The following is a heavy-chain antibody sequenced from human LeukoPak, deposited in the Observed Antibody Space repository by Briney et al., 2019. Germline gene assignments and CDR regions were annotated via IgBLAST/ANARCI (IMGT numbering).Heavy chain of an antibody. CDR1: GGSISSYY. D-gene: IGHD4-23*01. J-gene: IGHJ4*02. CDR3: ARSGTTVVTDFDY. CDR2: IYYSGST. Sequence: SETLFLTCTVSGGSISSYYWSWIRQPPGKGLEWIGYIYYSGSTNYNPSLKSRVTISVDTSKNQFSLKLSSVTAADTAVYYCARSGTTVVTDFDYWGQGTLVTVSS. V-gene: IGHV4-59*08.